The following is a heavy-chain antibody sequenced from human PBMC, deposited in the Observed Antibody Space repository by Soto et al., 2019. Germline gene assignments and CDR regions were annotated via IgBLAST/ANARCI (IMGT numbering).Heavy chain of an antibody. CDR1: GCTFSSYS. CDR3: AKDICSSVIFRGLSYYQYRISV. Sequence: GGSLRLSCAASGCTFSSYSMHWGRQAPGKGLEWVAVVSYDGNNQYYADSVKGRFTISRGNSKNTLYLQMNSLRAEDTAVYYCAKDICSSVIFRGLSYYQYRISVCGRGTTVLVSS. V-gene: IGHV3-30*18. J-gene: IGHJ6*01. CDR2: VSYDGNNQ. D-gene: IGHD2-2*01.